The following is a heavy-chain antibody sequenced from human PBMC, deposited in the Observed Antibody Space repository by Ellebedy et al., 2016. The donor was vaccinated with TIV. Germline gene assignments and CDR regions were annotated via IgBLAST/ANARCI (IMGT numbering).Heavy chain of an antibody. V-gene: IGHV3-15*07. CDR2: IKSKTDGGTT. J-gene: IGHJ4*02. CDR3: TTRIAVAGGSDY. D-gene: IGHD6-19*01. CDR1: GFTFSNAW. Sequence: GESLKISCAASGFTFSNAWMNWVRQAPGKGLEWVGRIKSKTDGGTTDYAAPVKGRFTISRDDSKNTLYLQMNSLKTEDTAVYYCTTRIAVAGGSDYWGQGTLVTVSS.